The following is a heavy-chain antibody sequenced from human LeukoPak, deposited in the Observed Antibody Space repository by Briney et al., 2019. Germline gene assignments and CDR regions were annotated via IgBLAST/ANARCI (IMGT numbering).Heavy chain of an antibody. V-gene: IGHV3-7*02. J-gene: IGHJ6*02. D-gene: IGHD2-2*01. Sequence: QPGGPLRLSCAASGFTFSSYWMSWVRQAPGKGLEWVANIKNDGREKYYVDSVKGGLTISRDNAKNSLYLQMNSLRAEDTAVYYCASGLVVVPAATGQGTQFAPVRGRKNYYYYGMDVWGQGTTVTVSS. CDR3: ASGLVVVPAATGQGTQFAPVRGRKNYYYYGMDV. CDR1: GFTFSSYW. CDR2: IKNDGREK.